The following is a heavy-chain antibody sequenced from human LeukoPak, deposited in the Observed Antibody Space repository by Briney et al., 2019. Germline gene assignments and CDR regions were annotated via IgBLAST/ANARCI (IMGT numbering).Heavy chain of an antibody. J-gene: IGHJ3*02. CDR2: IYHSGST. CDR1: GGSISSSNW. Sequence: SETLSLTCAVSGGSISSSNWWSWVRQPPGKGLEWIGEIYHSGSTNYNPSLKSRVTISVDRSKNQFSLKLSSVTAADTAVYYCARGGWQLVRGAFDIWGQGTMVTVSS. D-gene: IGHD6-6*01. V-gene: IGHV4-4*02. CDR3: ARGGWQLVRGAFDI.